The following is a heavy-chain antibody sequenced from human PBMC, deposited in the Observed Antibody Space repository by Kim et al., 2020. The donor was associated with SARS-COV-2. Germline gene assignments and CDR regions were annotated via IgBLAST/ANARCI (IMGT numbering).Heavy chain of an antibody. D-gene: IGHD3-10*01. CDR3: VRVSSALEN. Sequence: GGSLRLSCAASGFTFINNYMSWVRKAPEKGLEWVANILEGGSEKYYVDSVKGRFTISRDNVNNILYLQMDSLRADDTGVYYCVRVSSALENWGQGALVTVSS. CDR2: ILEGGSEK. CDR1: GFTFINNY. J-gene: IGHJ4*02. V-gene: IGHV3-7*01.